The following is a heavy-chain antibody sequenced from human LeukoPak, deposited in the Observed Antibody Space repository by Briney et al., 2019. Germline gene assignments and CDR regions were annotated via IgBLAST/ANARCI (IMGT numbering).Heavy chain of an antibody. D-gene: IGHD3-16*02. J-gene: IGHJ4*02. Sequence: ASVKVSCKASGYTFTSYGISWVRQAPGQGLEWMGWISAYNGNTNYAQKLQGRVTMTTDSSTSTAYMELRSLRSDDTAVYYCARARLGELSDDYWGQGTLVTVSS. CDR1: GYTFTSYG. CDR3: ARARLGELSDDY. CDR2: ISAYNGNT. V-gene: IGHV1-18*01.